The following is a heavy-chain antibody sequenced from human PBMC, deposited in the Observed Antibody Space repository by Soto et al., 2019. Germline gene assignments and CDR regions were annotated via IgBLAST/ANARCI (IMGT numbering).Heavy chain of an antibody. Sequence: SETLSLTCAVYGESFSGYYWSWIRQPPGKGLEWIGEINHSGSTNYNPSLKSRVTISVDTSKNQFSLKLSSVTAADTAVYYCARCGYYDSSDAFDIWGQGTMVTVSS. D-gene: IGHD3-22*01. V-gene: IGHV4-34*01. J-gene: IGHJ3*02. CDR1: GESFSGYY. CDR3: ARCGYYDSSDAFDI. CDR2: INHSGST.